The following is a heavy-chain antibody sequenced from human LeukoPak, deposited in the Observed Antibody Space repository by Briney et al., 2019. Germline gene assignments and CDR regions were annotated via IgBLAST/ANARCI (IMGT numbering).Heavy chain of an antibody. CDR1: GFTLSRYW. CDR3: ARDRDYYNYFEY. D-gene: IGHD3-10*01. J-gene: IGHJ4*02. Sequence: GGSLRLSCAASGFTLSRYWMSWVRQAPGKGLEWVANIKHDGSEKYYVDSVKGGFTIARDNAKNSLYLQMNSLRGEDTAVYYCARDRDYYNYFEYWGQGTLVTVSS. CDR2: IKHDGSEK. V-gene: IGHV3-7*04.